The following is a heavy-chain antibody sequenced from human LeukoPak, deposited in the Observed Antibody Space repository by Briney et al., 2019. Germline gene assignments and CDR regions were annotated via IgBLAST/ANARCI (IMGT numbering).Heavy chain of an antibody. CDR2: IYYSGST. D-gene: IGHD6-19*01. Sequence: SETLSLTCTVSGGSISSYYWSWIRQPPGKGLEWIGYIYYSGSTNYSPSLKSRVTISVDTSKNQFSLKLSSVTAADTAVYYCARFKRAGGWSYFDYWGQGTLVTVSS. CDR3: ARFKRAGGWSYFDY. J-gene: IGHJ4*02. CDR1: GGSISSYY. V-gene: IGHV4-59*01.